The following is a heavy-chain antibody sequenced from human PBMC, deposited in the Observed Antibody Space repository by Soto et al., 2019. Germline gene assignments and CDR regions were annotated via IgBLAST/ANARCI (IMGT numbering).Heavy chain of an antibody. J-gene: IGHJ4*02. V-gene: IGHV1-69*01. CDR3: ARGRGLYNSGRSQLDS. CDR2: IIPRFGTT. Sequence: QVQLVQSGAEVEKPGSSVRVSCKASGDSFSKYTVNWVRQAPRQGLEWMGGIIPRFGTTNYAPTLQDRVTITADESINTVYMELSSMRSEYTALYYCARGRGLYNSGRSQLDSWGQGTLVTVS. D-gene: IGHD1-26*01. CDR1: GDSFSKYT.